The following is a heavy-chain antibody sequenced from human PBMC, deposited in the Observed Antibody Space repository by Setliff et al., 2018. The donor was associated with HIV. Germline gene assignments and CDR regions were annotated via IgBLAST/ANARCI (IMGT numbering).Heavy chain of an antibody. CDR3: ARLRYYDILAGYAFDY. CDR1: GGSISRGGRY. CDR2: VYYTGES. J-gene: IGHJ4*02. D-gene: IGHD3-9*01. V-gene: IGHV4-31*03. Sequence: PSETLSLTCSVYGGSISRGGRYWGWIRQHPGRGLEWLGYVYYTGESFYKPSLGGRVTILQDKSKNQFSLELRSVTAADTAVYYCARLRYYDILAGYAFDYWGQGTLVTVSS.